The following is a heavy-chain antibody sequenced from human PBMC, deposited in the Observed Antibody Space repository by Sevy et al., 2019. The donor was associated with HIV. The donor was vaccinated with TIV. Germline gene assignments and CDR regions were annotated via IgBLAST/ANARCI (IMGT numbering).Heavy chain of an antibody. CDR2: TYYRSKWYT. Sequence: SQTLSLTCAISGDSVSGHSAAWNWIRQSPSRGLEWLGRTYYRSKWYTDFAVSVKSRITINPDTSKNPFSLHLNSVTPEDTAMYYCARGGSAVTGTTFVLAFDIWGQGTMVTVSS. V-gene: IGHV6-1*01. CDR1: GDSVSGHSAA. J-gene: IGHJ3*02. D-gene: IGHD1-20*01. CDR3: ARGGSAVTGTTFVLAFDI.